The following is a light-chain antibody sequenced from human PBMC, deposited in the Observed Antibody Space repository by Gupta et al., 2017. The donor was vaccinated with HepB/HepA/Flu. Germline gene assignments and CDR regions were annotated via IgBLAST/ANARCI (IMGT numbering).Light chain of an antibody. J-gene: IGKJ1*01. CDR3: QQYYSYVG. Sequence: AIRMTQSPSSFSASTGDRVTITCRASQGISSYLAWYQQKPGKAPKLLIYAASTLQSGVPSRFSGSGSGTDFTLTISCLQSEDFATYYCQQYYSYVGFGQGTKVEIK. CDR2: AAS. CDR1: QGISSY. V-gene: IGKV1-8*01.